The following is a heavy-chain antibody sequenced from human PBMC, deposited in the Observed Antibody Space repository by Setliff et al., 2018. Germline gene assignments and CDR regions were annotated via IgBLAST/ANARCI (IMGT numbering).Heavy chain of an antibody. CDR3: AKELEATTYYYYYYNMDV. CDR2: INPSGGST. D-gene: IGHD1-26*01. CDR1: GYTFTSYY. Sequence: ASVKVSCKASGYTFTSYYMHWVRQAPGQGLEWMGIINPSGGSTSYAQKFQGRVTMTRDTSTSTVYMELSSLRAEDTAVYYCAKELEATTYYYYYYNMDVWGQGTTVTVSS. J-gene: IGHJ6*02. V-gene: IGHV1-46*01.